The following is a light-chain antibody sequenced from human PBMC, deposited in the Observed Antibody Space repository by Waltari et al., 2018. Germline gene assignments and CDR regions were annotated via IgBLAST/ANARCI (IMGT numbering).Light chain of an antibody. V-gene: IGLV1-36*01. J-gene: IGLJ2*01. CDR1: SSNIGRNG. CDR2: FDD. Sequence: QSVLTQPPSVSEAPRQRVTISCSGSSSNIGRNGVNWYQQVPGKAPKLLLYFDDLLTSGVSDRFSASKSGTSASLAISGLQSDDEADYYCSVWDASVNGVIFGGGTRLTVL. CDR3: SVWDASVNGVI.